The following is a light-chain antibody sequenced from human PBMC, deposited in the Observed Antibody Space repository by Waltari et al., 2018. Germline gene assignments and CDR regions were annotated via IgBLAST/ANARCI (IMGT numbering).Light chain of an antibody. CDR3: QKYGTLPAT. J-gene: IGKJ1*01. CDR2: EAS. V-gene: IGKV3-20*01. CDR1: QSVSRT. Sequence: IVLTHSPGTQSLSPGERDTFSCRASQSVSRTLAWYQQKPGQAPRLLIYEASSRATGIPDRFSGSGSGTDFSLTISRLEPEDFAVYYCQKYGTLPATFGQGTKVEIK.